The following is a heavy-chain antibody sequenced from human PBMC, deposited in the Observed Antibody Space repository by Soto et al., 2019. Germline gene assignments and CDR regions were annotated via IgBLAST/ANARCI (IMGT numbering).Heavy chain of an antibody. Sequence: GGSLRLSCAASGSTFSSYVMSWVRQAPGKGLEWVSVISGSGDSTYYADSVKGRFTISRDNSKNTLYLQMNSLRAEDTAVYYCARELGYCSGGNCYMEGAFDIWGQGTMVTV. D-gene: IGHD2-15*01. V-gene: IGHV3-23*01. CDR3: ARELGYCSGGNCYMEGAFDI. CDR1: GSTFSSYV. J-gene: IGHJ3*02. CDR2: ISGSGDST.